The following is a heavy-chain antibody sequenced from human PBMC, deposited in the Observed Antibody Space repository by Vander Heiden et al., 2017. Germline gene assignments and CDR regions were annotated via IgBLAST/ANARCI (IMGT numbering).Heavy chain of an antibody. CDR1: GGSISSSSYY. CDR3: ARLVVTAIPYYFDY. V-gene: IGHV4-39*01. Sequence: QLQLQESGPGLVKPSETLSLTCTVSGGSISSSSYYWGWIRQPPGKGLEWIGSIYYSGSTYYNPSLKSRVTISVDTSKNQFSLKLSSVTAADTAVYYCARLVVTAIPYYFDYWGQGTLVPVSS. D-gene: IGHD2-21*02. J-gene: IGHJ4*02. CDR2: IYYSGST.